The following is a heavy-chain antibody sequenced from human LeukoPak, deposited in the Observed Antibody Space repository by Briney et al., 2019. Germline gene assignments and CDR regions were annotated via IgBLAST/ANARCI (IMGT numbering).Heavy chain of an antibody. D-gene: IGHD6-13*01. CDR1: GFTFGSSS. CDR2: VSRSGPDT. V-gene: IGHV3-23*01. Sequence: GGSLRLSCAASGFTFGSSSMRWVRQAPGKGPEWVSTVSRSGPDTYYADSVKGRFTIFRDNSKNTLYLQMNSLRAEDTAVYYCAKGSLGSWYYFDYWGQGTLVTVSS. J-gene: IGHJ4*02. CDR3: AKGSLGSWYYFDY.